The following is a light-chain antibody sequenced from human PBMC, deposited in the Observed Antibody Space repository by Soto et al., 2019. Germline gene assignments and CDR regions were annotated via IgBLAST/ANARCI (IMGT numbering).Light chain of an antibody. J-gene: IGKJ1*01. CDR3: QQSYSTPWT. CDR1: QSISSY. V-gene: IGKV1-39*01. Sequence: DIPMTQSPSSLSASVGDRVTITCRASQSISSYLNWYQQKPGKAPKLLIYAASSLQSGGPSRFSGSGSGTDFTLTISRLQPEDFATYYCQQSYSTPWTCGQGTKVEIK. CDR2: AAS.